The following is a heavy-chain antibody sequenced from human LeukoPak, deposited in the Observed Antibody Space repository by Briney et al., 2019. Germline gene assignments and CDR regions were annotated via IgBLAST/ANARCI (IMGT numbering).Heavy chain of an antibody. Sequence: SQTLSLTCAISGDSVSSNSAAWNWIRQSPSRVLEWLGRTYYRSRWYSEYAVSVKSRITINPDTSKNQFSLQLNSVTPEDTAVYYCARDLSRWTDDAFDIWGQGTMVTVSS. D-gene: IGHD2-15*01. V-gene: IGHV6-1*01. CDR3: ARDLSRWTDDAFDI. J-gene: IGHJ3*02. CDR2: TYYRSRWYS. CDR1: GDSVSSNSAA.